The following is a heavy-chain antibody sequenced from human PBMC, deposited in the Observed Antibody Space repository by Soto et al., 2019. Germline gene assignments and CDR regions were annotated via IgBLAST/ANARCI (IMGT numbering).Heavy chain of an antibody. Sequence: EVQLVESGGGLVKPGGSLRLSCAASGFTFSSYSMSWVRQAPGKGLEWVSSISSSSSYIYYADSVKGRFTISRDNAKNSLYLQMNSVRAEDTAVYYCARGRAGTMVRGVTDPWGQGTLVTVSS. CDR3: ARGRAGTMVRGVTDP. CDR1: GFTFSSYS. CDR2: ISSSSSYI. J-gene: IGHJ5*02. V-gene: IGHV3-21*01. D-gene: IGHD3-10*01.